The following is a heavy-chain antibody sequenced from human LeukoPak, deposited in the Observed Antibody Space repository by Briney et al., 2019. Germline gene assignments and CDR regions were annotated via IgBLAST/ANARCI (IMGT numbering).Heavy chain of an antibody. CDR3: AKVGLTVTTILDYFDY. CDR1: GFTFSSYA. J-gene: IGHJ4*02. V-gene: IGHV3-30*18. Sequence: GRSLRLSCAASGFTFSSYAMHWVRQAPGKGLEWVADISYDGSNKYYADSVKGRFTISRANSKNTLYLQMNSLRVEDTAVYYCAKVGLTVTTILDYFDYWGQGTLVTVSS. D-gene: IGHD4-11*01. CDR2: ISYDGSNK.